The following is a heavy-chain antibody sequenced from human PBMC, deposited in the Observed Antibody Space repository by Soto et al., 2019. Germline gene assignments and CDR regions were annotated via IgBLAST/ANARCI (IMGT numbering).Heavy chain of an antibody. D-gene: IGHD1-1*01. CDR3: ARDLWGERQYRLDYYGMDV. CDR1: GGSISSGGYY. J-gene: IGHJ6*02. Sequence: QVQLQESGPGLVKPSQTLSLTCTVSGGSISSGGYYWSWIRQHPGKGLEWIGYIYYSGSTYYNPSLKSRVTISVDTSKNQFSLKLSSVTAADTAVYYCARDLWGERQYRLDYYGMDVWGQGTTVTVSS. CDR2: IYYSGST. V-gene: IGHV4-31*03.